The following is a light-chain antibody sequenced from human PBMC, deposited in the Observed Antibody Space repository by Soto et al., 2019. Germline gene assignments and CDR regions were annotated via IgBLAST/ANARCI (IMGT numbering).Light chain of an antibody. CDR1: QTINSW. J-gene: IGKJ1*01. CDR3: QQYNTYSWK. CDR2: DAS. Sequence: DIQMTQSPSTLSASVGDRVTISCRASQTINSWLAWYQQKPGKAPKLLIYDASSLESGVPSRFSGSGSGTEFTLTISSLQPDDFATYCCQQYNTYSWKFGQGTKV. V-gene: IGKV1-5*01.